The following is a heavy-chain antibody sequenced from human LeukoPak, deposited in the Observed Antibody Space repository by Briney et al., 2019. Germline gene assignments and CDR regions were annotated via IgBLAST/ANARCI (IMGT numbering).Heavy chain of an antibody. CDR1: GGSISSITYY. J-gene: IGHJ3*02. V-gene: IGHV4-39*07. Sequence: SEALSLTCTVSGGSISSITYYWGWIRQPPGKGLEWVGHMYYRGNTFYNPSLKSRVTISVDTSKNQFSLKLRSVTAADTAVYYCARAHAKIAVAGSFAFDIWGQGTMVTVSS. D-gene: IGHD6-19*01. CDR2: MYYRGNT. CDR3: ARAHAKIAVAGSFAFDI.